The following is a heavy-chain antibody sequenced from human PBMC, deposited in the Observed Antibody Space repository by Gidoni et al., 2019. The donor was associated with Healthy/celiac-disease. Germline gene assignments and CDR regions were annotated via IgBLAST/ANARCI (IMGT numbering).Heavy chain of an antibody. Sequence: QLQLQESGPGLVKPSETLSLTCTVSGGSISSSSYYWGWIRQPPGKGLEWIGSIFYSGSTYYNPSLKSRVTISVDTSKNQFSLKLSSVTAADTAVYYCARPKQSPYGDIDYWGQGTLVTVSS. V-gene: IGHV4-39*01. CDR1: GGSISSSSYY. CDR3: ARPKQSPYGDIDY. CDR2: IFYSGST. D-gene: IGHD3-10*01. J-gene: IGHJ4*02.